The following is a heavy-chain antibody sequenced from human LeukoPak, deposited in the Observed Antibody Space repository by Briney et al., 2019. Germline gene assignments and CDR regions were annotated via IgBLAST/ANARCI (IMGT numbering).Heavy chain of an antibody. CDR3: PTLPPGARHPLMSHYYHLDV. CDR1: GYTFTFYY. D-gene: IGHD1-26*01. Sequence: GASVKVCCKASGYTFTFYYIHWVRQAPGHGLDWMGWINPNSGGPNFAQEFQGRIIMTRDTSISTASMDLSSLTSNHPALSYFPTLPPGARHPLMSHYYHLDVWGQGTTVTV. J-gene: IGHJ6*02. CDR2: INPNSGGP. V-gene: IGHV1-2*02.